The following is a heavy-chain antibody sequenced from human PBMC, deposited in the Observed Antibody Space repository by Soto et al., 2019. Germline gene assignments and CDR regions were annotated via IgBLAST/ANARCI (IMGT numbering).Heavy chain of an antibody. CDR2: IIPIFGTA. V-gene: IGHV1-69*13. CDR1: GGTFSSYA. J-gene: IGHJ4*02. CDR3: ARAPLPPSIFGVVITNYFDY. Sequence: SVKVSCKASGGTFSSYAIIWLRQAPGQGLEWMGGIIPIFGTANYAQKFHGRVTITADESTSTAYMELSSLRSEDTAVYYCARAPLPPSIFGVVITNYFDYWGQGTLVTVSS. D-gene: IGHD3-3*01.